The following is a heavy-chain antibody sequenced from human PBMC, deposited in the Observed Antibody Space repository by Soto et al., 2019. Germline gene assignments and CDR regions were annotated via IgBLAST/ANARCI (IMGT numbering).Heavy chain of an antibody. CDR1: GYSFTSYW. CDR3: ARRIKEMATPGYGFDR. J-gene: IGHJ5*02. Sequence: EVQLVQSGAEVKKPGESLKISCKGSGYSFTSYWIGWVRQMPGKGLEWLGIIYPGDSDTRYSPSFQGQVTISADKSISSAYLQWSSLKASDTAMYYCARRIKEMATPGYGFDRWGQGALVTVSS. D-gene: IGHD5-12*01. CDR2: IYPGDSDT. V-gene: IGHV5-51*01.